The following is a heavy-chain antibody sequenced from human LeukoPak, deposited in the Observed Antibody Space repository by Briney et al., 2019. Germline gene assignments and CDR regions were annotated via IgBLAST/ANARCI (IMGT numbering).Heavy chain of an antibody. V-gene: IGHV3-23*01. CDR1: GFTFSRYA. J-gene: IGHJ4*02. CDR2: ISGSGGST. Sequence: GGSLSLSCAASGFTFSRYAMSWVRQAPGKGREWVSDISGSGGSTYYADSVKGRITISRDNSKNTLYLQMNSLRAEDVAVYYCAKVGREQQLVYSSFDYWGQGTLVTVSS. D-gene: IGHD6-13*01. CDR3: AKVGREQQLVYSSFDY.